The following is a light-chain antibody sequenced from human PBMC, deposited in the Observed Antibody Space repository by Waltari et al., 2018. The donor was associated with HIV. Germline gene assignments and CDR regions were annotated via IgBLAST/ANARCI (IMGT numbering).Light chain of an antibody. CDR2: DAS. CDR3: QQRSNWLT. Sequence: EIVLTQSPATLSLSPGERATLSCRASQSVSSYLAWYQQKPGQAPRLLIYDASNRATGIPARFSCSVAATDFTLTISSLEPDDFAVYYCQQRSNWLTFGGGTKVEIK. CDR1: QSVSSY. J-gene: IGKJ4*01. V-gene: IGKV3-11*01.